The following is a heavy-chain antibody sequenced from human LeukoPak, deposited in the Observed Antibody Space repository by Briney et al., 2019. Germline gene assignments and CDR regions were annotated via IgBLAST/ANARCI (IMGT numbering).Heavy chain of an antibody. CDR3: ARPSRVTGAFDI. V-gene: IGHV4-30-2*01. Sequence: SQTLSLTCAVSGGSISSGGYSGSWIRQPPGKGLEWIGYIYHSGSTYYNPSLKSRVTISVDRSKNQFSLKLSSVTAADTAVYYCARPSRVTGAFDIWGQGTMVTVSS. J-gene: IGHJ3*02. CDR1: GGSISSGGYS. CDR2: IYHSGST. D-gene: IGHD2-8*02.